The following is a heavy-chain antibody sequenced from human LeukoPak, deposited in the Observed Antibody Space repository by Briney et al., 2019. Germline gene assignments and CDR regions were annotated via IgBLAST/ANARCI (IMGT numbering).Heavy chain of an antibody. Sequence: SETLSLTCTVSGGSISSFYWSWIRQHPGKGLEWIGYIYYSGSTYYNPSLKSRVTISVDTSKNQFSLKLSSVTAADTAVYYCARGCRSTSCYYYYGMDVWGQGTTVTVSS. CDR2: IYYSGST. D-gene: IGHD2-2*01. J-gene: IGHJ6*02. V-gene: IGHV4-59*06. CDR1: GGSISSFY. CDR3: ARGCRSTSCYYYYGMDV.